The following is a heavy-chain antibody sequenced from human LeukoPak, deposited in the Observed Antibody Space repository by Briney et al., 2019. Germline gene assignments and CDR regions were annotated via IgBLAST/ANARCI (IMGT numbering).Heavy chain of an antibody. J-gene: IGHJ6*03. CDR2: IFHSGST. CDR1: GYSISSGYY. Sequence: ASETLSLTCTVSGYSISSGYYWGWIRQPPGKGLEWIGTIFHSGSTYSNPSLKSRVTMSVDTSKNQFSLNLSSLTAADTAVYYCARVGYYPDYYMDVWGKGTTVTVSS. CDR3: ARVGYYPDYYMDV. D-gene: IGHD2-21*01. V-gene: IGHV4-38-2*02.